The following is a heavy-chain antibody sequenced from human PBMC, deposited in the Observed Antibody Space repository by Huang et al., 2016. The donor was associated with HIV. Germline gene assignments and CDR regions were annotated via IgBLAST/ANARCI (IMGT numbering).Heavy chain of an antibody. J-gene: IGHJ3*02. CDR2: INHSGST. CDR3: ARGPDYYDSSGREAFDI. D-gene: IGHD3-22*01. CDR1: GGSFSGYY. V-gene: IGHV4-34*01. Sequence: QVQLQQWGAGLLKPSETLSLTCAVYGGSFSGYYWSWIRQPPGKGLEWSGEINHSGSTNYNPSLKSRVTISVETSKTQFSLKLNSVTAADTAVYYCARGPDYYDSSGREAFDIWGQGTMVTVSS.